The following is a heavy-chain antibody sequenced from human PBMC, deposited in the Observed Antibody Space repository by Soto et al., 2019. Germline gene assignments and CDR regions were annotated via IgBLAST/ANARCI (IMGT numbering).Heavy chain of an antibody. CDR1: GGTFSRHA. V-gene: IGHV1-69*01. J-gene: IGHJ5*02. CDR2: IIPIFGTA. Sequence: QVQLVQSGAEVRKPGSSVKVSCKASGGTFSRHAISWVRQAPGQGLEWMGGIIPIFGTANHAQKFQGRVTIIADESTSTVYMELSSLRSEDTAMYYCARDRNACSSTSCYRVGWFDPWGQGTLVTVSS. CDR3: ARDRNACSSTSCYRVGWFDP. D-gene: IGHD2-2*02.